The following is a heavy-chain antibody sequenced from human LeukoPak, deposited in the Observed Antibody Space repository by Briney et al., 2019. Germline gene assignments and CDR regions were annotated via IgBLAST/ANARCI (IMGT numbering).Heavy chain of an antibody. J-gene: IGHJ4*02. CDR2: INHSGST. D-gene: IGHD3-10*01. V-gene: IGHV4-34*01. CDR3: ARQQLMVRGALDY. Sequence: PSETLSLTCAVYGGSFSGYYWSWIRQPPGKGLEWIGEINHSGSTNYNPSLKSRVTISVDTSKNQFSLKLSSVTAADTAVYYCARQQLMVRGALDYWAQGTLVTVSS. CDR1: GGSFSGYY.